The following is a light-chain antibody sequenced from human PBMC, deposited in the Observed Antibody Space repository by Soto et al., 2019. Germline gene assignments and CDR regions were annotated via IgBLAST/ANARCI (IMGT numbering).Light chain of an antibody. V-gene: IGKV3-20*01. CDR1: ETISSDK. Sequence: EIVLTQSTGTLSVSPGERATLSCRASETISSDKLAWYQQKPGQPPSLLIYGTFSSATGIPDRFSGSGSGTDFTLTSSRLEPEDSAIYYCQQYGSWTFGQGTKVEI. CDR2: GTF. J-gene: IGKJ1*01. CDR3: QQYGSWT.